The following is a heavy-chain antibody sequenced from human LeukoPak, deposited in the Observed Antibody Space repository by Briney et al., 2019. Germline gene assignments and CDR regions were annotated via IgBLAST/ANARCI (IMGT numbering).Heavy chain of an antibody. CDR1: GYTFTSYA. CDR3: ARDRATGYFQH. V-gene: IGHV1-3*01. Sequence: GASVKVSCKASGYTFTSYAMHWVRQAPGQRLEWMGWINAGNGNTKYSQKFQGRVTTTRDTSASTAYMELSSLRSEDTAVYYCARDRATGYFQHWGQGTLVTVSS. J-gene: IGHJ1*01. CDR2: INAGNGNT.